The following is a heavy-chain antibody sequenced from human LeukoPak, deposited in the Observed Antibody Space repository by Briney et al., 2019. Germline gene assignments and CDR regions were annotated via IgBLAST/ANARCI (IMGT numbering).Heavy chain of an antibody. V-gene: IGHV1-18*01. CDR2: ISAYIGNT. CDR3: ARVLGDFTWYYGSGSAYPYCDY. D-gene: IGHD3-10*01. J-gene: IGHJ4*02. Sequence: ASAKVSCKASGYTFTSYGISWVRQAPGQRLEGMGWISAYIGNTAYAQKLQGRVTMTTDTSTSTAYMELRSLRSDDTAVYYCARVLGDFTWYYGSGSAYPYCDYGAQGTLVSVPS. CDR1: GYTFTSYG.